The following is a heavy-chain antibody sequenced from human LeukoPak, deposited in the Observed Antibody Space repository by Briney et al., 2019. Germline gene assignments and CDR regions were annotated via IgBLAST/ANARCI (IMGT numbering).Heavy chain of an antibody. CDR1: GFTFSTYA. CDR2: ISGSGGST. J-gene: IGHJ4*02. Sequence: GGSLRLSCAASGFTFSTYAMSWVRQAPGKGLEWVSAISGSGGSTYYADSVKGRFTISRANSKSTLFLQMNSLRAEDTAVYYCAKSGSRDWDYFEYWGQGTPVTASS. D-gene: IGHD6-19*01. V-gene: IGHV3-23*01. CDR3: AKSGSRDWDYFEY.